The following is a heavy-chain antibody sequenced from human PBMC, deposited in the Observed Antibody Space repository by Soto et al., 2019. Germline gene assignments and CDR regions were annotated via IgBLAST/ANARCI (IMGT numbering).Heavy chain of an antibody. V-gene: IGHV1-2*04. CDR2: INPNSGGT. Sequence: GASVKVSCKASGYTFTGYYMYWVRQAPGQGLEWMGWINPNSGGTNYAQKFQGWVTMTRDTSISTAYMELSRLRSDDTAVYYCARDRDLYSSSWSYYYGMDVWGQGTTVTVSS. J-gene: IGHJ6*02. CDR1: GYTFTGYY. CDR3: ARDRDLYSSSWSYYYGMDV. D-gene: IGHD6-13*01.